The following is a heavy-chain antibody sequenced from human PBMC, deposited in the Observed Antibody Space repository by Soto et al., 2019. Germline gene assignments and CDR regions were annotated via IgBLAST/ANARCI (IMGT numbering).Heavy chain of an antibody. CDR2: ISTDGSTI. D-gene: IGHD6-6*01. J-gene: IGHJ4*02. Sequence: GSLRLSCTASGFPFSVYYMTWIRQAPGKGLEWVSYISTDGSTIYADSVKGRFTLSRDNAENSVYLQMQSLRVEDTAVYYCASGSSPIGSWGQGTLVTVSS. CDR1: GFPFSVYY. CDR3: ASGSSPIGS. V-gene: IGHV3-11*01.